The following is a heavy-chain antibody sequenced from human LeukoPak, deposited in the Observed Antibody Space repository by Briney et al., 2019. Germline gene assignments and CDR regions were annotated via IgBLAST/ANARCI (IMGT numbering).Heavy chain of an antibody. D-gene: IGHD3-10*01. CDR1: SGSISSSSYS. CDR2: IYYSGST. V-gene: IGHV4-39*01. Sequence: KSSETLSLTCTVSSGSISSSSYSWGWIRQPPGKGLEWIGSIYYSGSTYYNPSLKSRVTISIDTSKNQFSLKLSSVTAADTAVYYCARLGGSGSYYLVGYWGQGILVTVSA. J-gene: IGHJ4*02. CDR3: ARLGGSGSYYLVGY.